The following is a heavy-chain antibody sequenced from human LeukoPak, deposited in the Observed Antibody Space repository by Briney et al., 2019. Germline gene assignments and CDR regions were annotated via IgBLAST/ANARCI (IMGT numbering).Heavy chain of an antibody. V-gene: IGHV4-59*12. J-gene: IGHJ5*02. CDR1: GDSITTYY. CDR2: IYYSGTT. Sequence: PSETLSLTCTVSGDSITTYYWNWIRQPPGKGLEWIGYIYYSGTTNYNPSLKSRLTISLDTSKNQFSLKLSSMTAADTAVYCCARATTVTTRFDPWGQGTLVIVSS. D-gene: IGHD4-17*01. CDR3: ARATTVTTRFDP.